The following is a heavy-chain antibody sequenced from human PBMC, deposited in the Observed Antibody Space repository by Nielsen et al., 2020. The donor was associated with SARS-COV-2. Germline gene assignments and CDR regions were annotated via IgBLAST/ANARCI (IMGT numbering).Heavy chain of an antibody. J-gene: IGHJ4*02. CDR3: ASHLVGDTVW. V-gene: IGHV3-23*01. CDR2: ISGSGGRT. D-gene: IGHD1-26*01. CDR1: GFTFSSYA. Sequence: GESLKISCAASGFTFSSYAMSWVRQTPGKGLEWVSTISGSGGRTDYADSVKGRFTISRDNSKNTLFLQMNSLRAEDTAKYYCASHLVGDTVWWGQGTLVTVSS.